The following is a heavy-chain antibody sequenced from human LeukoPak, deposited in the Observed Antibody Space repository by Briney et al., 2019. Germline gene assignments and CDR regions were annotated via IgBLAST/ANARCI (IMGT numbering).Heavy chain of an antibody. J-gene: IGHJ4*02. CDR3: SRHEALPGDY. V-gene: IGHV3-73*01. Sequence: AGGSLRLSCAASGFTFSGSTVHWVRQASGKGLDWVGHIRTKANNYATAYAASVKGRFTISRDDSKNTAHLQMNSLKIEDTAVYYCSRHEALPGDYWGQGTLVTVSS. CDR2: IRTKANNYAT. CDR1: GFTFSGST. D-gene: IGHD2-21*02.